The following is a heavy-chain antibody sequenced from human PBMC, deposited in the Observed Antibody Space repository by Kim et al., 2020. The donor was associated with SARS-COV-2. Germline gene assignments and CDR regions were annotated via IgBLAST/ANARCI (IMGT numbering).Heavy chain of an antibody. Sequence: ANTVQGPLTIPRDHSKNALNLEMNSLRAEDTALYYCAKVTTITAPFYDYWGQGTLVTVSS. J-gene: IGHJ4*02. CDR3: AKVTTITAPFYDY. V-gene: IGHV3-23*01. D-gene: IGHD4-4*01.